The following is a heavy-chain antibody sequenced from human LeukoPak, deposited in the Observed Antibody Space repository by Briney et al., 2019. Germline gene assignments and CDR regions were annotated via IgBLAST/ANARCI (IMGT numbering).Heavy chain of an antibody. CDR3: ARHDSSGYAALTD. CDR1: GISLSTSGMR. J-gene: IGHJ4*02. V-gene: IGHV2-70*04. D-gene: IGHD3-22*01. CDR2: IDWDDDK. Sequence: GSGPTLVNPTQTLTLTCTFSGISLSTSGMRVSWIRQPPGKALEWLARIDWDDDKFHSTSLKTRLTISKDTSKNQVVLTMTNMDPVDTATYYCARHDSSGYAALTDWGQGTLVTVSS.